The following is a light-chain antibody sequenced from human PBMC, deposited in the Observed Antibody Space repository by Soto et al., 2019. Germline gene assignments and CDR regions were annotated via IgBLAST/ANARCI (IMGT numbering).Light chain of an antibody. CDR2: DAS. Sequence: EIVLTQSPATLSLTPLERATLSCVASQSVSSNYLAWYQQKPGLAPRLLIYDASSRATGIPDRFTGSGSGTDFTLTISRLEPADFAVYYCQQYGSSPWTFGQGTKVDIK. CDR1: QSVSSNY. V-gene: IGKV3D-20*01. CDR3: QQYGSSPWT. J-gene: IGKJ1*01.